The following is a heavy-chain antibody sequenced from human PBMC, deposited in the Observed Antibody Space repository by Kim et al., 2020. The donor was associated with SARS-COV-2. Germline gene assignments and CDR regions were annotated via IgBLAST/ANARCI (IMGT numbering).Heavy chain of an antibody. CDR1: GGSFSGYY. Sequence: SETLSLTCAVYGGSFSGYYWSWIRQPPGKGLEWIGEINHSGSTNYNPSLKSRVTISVDTSKNQFSLKLSSVTAADTAVYYCARGFPYGSGDWFDPWGQGTLVTVSS. CDR2: INHSGST. V-gene: IGHV4-34*01. D-gene: IGHD3-10*01. CDR3: ARGFPYGSGDWFDP. J-gene: IGHJ5*02.